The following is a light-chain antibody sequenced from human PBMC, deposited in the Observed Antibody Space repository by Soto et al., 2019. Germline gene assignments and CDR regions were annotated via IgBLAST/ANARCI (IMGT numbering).Light chain of an antibody. CDR3: GAYAGNNNYV. Sequence: QSALAQPPAASGSPGQSLTISCTGTSSDIGGYNYVSWYQLCPGKAPKLLIYQVTQRPSGVPDRFSGSKSGNTASLTVSRLQAEDEAEYFCGAYAGNNNYVFGTATKLTVL. CDR2: QVT. J-gene: IGLJ1*01. CDR1: SSDIGGYNY. V-gene: IGLV2-8*01.